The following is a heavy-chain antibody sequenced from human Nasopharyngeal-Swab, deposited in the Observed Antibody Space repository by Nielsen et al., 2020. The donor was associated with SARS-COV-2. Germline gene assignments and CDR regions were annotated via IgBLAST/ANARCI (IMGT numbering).Heavy chain of an antibody. D-gene: IGHD3-16*02. V-gene: IGHV4-31*03. Sequence: SETLSLTSTVSGGSISSDNYFWSWIRQRPGKGLEWIGYIHYTGKTYYNPSLESRLTISLDTSRNQFSLMLRSVTAADTAVYYCAREVINQAVSDAFDFWGQGTMVTVSS. CDR2: IHYTGKT. CDR1: GGSISSDNYF. J-gene: IGHJ3*01. CDR3: AREVINQAVSDAFDF.